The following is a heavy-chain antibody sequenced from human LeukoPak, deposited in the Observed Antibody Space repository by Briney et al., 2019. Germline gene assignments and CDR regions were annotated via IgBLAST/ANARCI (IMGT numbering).Heavy chain of an antibody. CDR3: ARLVWLGESPGSWFDS. CDR1: GGSITSHF. Sequence: SETLSLTCSVSGGSITSHFWSWVRQPPGKGLEWIGYIHYSGSTNYNPSLKSRVTISPDTSKNQLFLKLNSVTAADTAVYYCARLVWLGESPGSWFDSWGQGTLVTVSS. D-gene: IGHD3-10*01. V-gene: IGHV4-59*11. CDR2: IHYSGST. J-gene: IGHJ5*01.